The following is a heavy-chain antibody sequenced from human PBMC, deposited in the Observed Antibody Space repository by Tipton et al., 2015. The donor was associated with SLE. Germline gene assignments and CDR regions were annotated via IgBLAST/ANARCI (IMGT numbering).Heavy chain of an antibody. CDR2: IRYDGSNK. D-gene: IGHD3-10*01. Sequence: SLRLSCAASGFTFSSYGMHWVRQAPGKGLEWVAFIRYDGSNKYYADSVKGRFTISRDNSKNTLYLQMNSLRAEDTAVYYCASSSGSGSYYFDYWGQGTLVTVSS. J-gene: IGHJ4*02. CDR3: ASSSGSGSYYFDY. V-gene: IGHV3-30*02. CDR1: GFTFSSYG.